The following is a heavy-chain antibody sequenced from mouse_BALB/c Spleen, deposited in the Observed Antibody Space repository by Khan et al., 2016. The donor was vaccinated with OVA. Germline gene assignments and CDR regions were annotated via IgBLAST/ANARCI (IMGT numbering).Heavy chain of an antibody. D-gene: IGHD2-2*01. CDR2: IDPFSGGT. J-gene: IGHJ3*01. V-gene: IGHV1S135*01. CDR1: GYSFTSYY. CDR3: TRHGYVSWFTY. Sequence: VQLQQSGPELMKPGASVKISCKASGYSFTSYYIHWLMQSHGKSLEWIGNIDPFSGGTTYNQKFKGKATLTVEKSSSTAYIHHSNLTSEDSSVYYCTRHGYVSWFTYWGQGTLVTVSA.